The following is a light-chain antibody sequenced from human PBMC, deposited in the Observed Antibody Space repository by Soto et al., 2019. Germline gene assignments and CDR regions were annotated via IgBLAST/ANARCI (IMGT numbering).Light chain of an antibody. Sequence: DIQMTQSPPSLSASVGDRVTITCRASQSISSYLNWYQQKPGKAPKLLIYAASSLQSGVPSRFSGSGSGTDFTLTISSLQPEDFATYYCQQSYSTPLATFGPGTKVDIK. CDR2: AAS. J-gene: IGKJ3*01. CDR1: QSISSY. V-gene: IGKV1-39*01. CDR3: QQSYSTPLAT.